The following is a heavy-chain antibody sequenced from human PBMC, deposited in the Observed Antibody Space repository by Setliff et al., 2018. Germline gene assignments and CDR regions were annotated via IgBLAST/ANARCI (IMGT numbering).Heavy chain of an antibody. Sequence: SETLSLTCAVSVYSISRDCHWGWIRQPPGKGLEWIGSIYYSGNTYYNASLKGRVTISGDTSKNQFSLKLTAVTAADTAIYYCARRATYYNFWSGYYDCWGQGTLVTVSS. CDR2: IYYSGNT. CDR1: VYSISRDCH. CDR3: ARRATYYNFWSGYYDC. V-gene: IGHV4-38-2*01. D-gene: IGHD3-3*01. J-gene: IGHJ4*02.